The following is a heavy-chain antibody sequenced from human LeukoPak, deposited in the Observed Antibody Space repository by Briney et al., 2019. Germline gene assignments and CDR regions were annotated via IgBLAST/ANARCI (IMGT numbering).Heavy chain of an antibody. J-gene: IGHJ6*03. Sequence: GGSLRLSCAASGFTFSRSAMSWVRQAPGKGLEWVSTISGSGSGGSTYYADSVKGRFTISRDNSKNTLYLQMNSLRVEDTALYYCAKGGIHRGYYYYYMDVWGKGTTVTISS. V-gene: IGHV3-23*01. D-gene: IGHD6-13*01. CDR2: ISGSGSGGST. CDR3: AKGGIHRGYYYYYMDV. CDR1: GFTFSRSA.